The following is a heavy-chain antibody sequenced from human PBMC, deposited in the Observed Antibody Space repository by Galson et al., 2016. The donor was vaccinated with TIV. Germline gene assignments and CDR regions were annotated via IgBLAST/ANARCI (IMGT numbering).Heavy chain of an antibody. CDR3: ARSGDYSYYFYYMDV. CDR2: INTKNGNP. J-gene: IGHJ6*03. D-gene: IGHD4-17*01. Sequence: SVKVSCKASGYSLSSYALNWVRQAPGQGLEWMGWINTKNGNPTYAQGFTGRFVFSLDTSVSTAYLQIGSLKAEDTAVYYCARSGDYSYYFYYMDVWAKGTTVTVSS. V-gene: IGHV7-4-1*01. CDR1: GYSLSSYA.